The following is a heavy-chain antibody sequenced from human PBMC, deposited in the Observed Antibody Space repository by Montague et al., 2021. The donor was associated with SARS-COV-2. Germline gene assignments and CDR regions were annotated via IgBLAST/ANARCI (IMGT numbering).Heavy chain of an antibody. V-gene: IGHV4-39*07. Sequence: SETLSLTCTVSGGSISSSSYYWGWIRQPPGEGLEWIGSIYYSGSTYYNPSLKSRVTISVDTPKNQFSLKLSSVTAADTAVYYCARVGRQQLVRLSGMDVWGQGTTVTVSS. CDR1: GGSISSSSYY. D-gene: IGHD6-13*01. CDR3: ARVGRQQLVRLSGMDV. J-gene: IGHJ6*02. CDR2: IYYSGST.